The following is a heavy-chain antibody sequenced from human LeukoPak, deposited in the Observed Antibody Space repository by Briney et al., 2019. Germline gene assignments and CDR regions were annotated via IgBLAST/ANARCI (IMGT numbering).Heavy chain of an antibody. CDR3: ARDRGIFARYSPIDY. V-gene: IGHV3-53*01. Sequence: GGSLRLSCAASGFTVSSNYMSWVRQAPGKGLEWVSVIYSGGSTYYADSVKGRFTISRDNSKNSLYLQMNSLRAEDTAAYYCARDRGIFARYSPIDYWGQGTLATVSS. D-gene: IGHD2-15*01. CDR1: GFTVSSNY. CDR2: IYSGGST. J-gene: IGHJ4*02.